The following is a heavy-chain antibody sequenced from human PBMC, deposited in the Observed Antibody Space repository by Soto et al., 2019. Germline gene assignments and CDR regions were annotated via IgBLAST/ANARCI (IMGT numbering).Heavy chain of an antibody. CDR2: MNPNSGNA. V-gene: IGHV1-8*01. CDR1: GYSFISSD. D-gene: IGHD3-22*01. Sequence: ASGKVSCKASGYSFISSDFNWVRQAPGQGLEWMGWMNPNSGNAGYAEKFQGRITMTRNTSISTAYMELSSLTSEDTAVYYCAREGDYYDDTGYSMGAYCNAVDVWGQGTTVTVSS. CDR3: AREGDYYDDTGYSMGAYCNAVDV. J-gene: IGHJ6*02.